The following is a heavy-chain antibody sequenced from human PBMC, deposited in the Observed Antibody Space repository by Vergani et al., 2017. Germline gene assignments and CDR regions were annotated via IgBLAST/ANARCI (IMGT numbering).Heavy chain of an antibody. Sequence: EVQLVQSGAEVKKPGESLRISCKGSGYSFTSYWISWVRQMPGKGLEWMGRIDPSDSDTRYSPSFQGQVTISADKSISTAYLQWSSLKASDTAMYYCARRKPIGTAAGLADYWGQGTLVTVSS. V-gene: IGHV5-10-1*03. CDR3: ARRKPIGTAAGLADY. J-gene: IGHJ4*02. CDR2: IDPSDSDT. CDR1: GYSFTSYW. D-gene: IGHD6-13*01.